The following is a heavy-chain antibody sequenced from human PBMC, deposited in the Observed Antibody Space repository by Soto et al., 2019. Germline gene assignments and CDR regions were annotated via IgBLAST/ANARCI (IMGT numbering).Heavy chain of an antibody. CDR1: GGTFSSYA. Sequence: SVKVSCKASGGTFSSYAISWVRQAPGQGLEWMGGIIPIFGTANYAQKFQGRVTITADESTSTAYMELSSLRSEDTAVYYCARTTNYYDSSGYEASYAFDIWGQGTMVTVSS. V-gene: IGHV1-69*13. CDR2: IIPIFGTA. J-gene: IGHJ3*02. D-gene: IGHD3-22*01. CDR3: ARTTNYYDSSGYEASYAFDI.